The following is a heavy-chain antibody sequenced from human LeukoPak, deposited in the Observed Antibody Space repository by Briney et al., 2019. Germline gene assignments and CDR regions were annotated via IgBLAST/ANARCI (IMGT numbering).Heavy chain of an antibody. D-gene: IGHD3-22*01. V-gene: IGHV3-74*01. CDR3: ARVDYDSSGPSGDY. CDR2: INSDGSST. Sequence: GGSLRLSCAASGFTFSSYWMHWVRQAPGKGLVWVSRINSDGSSTSYADSVKGRFTISRDNAKNTLYLQMNSLRAEDTAVHYCARVDYDSSGPSGDYWGQGTLVTVSS. J-gene: IGHJ4*02. CDR1: GFTFSSYW.